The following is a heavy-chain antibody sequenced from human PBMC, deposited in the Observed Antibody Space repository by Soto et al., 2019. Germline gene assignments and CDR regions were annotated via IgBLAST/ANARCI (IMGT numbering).Heavy chain of an antibody. D-gene: IGHD3-22*01. CDR2: IKQDGSEK. CDR1: GFTFSSYW. Sequence: EVQLVESGGGLVQPGGSLRLSCAASGFTFSSYWMSWVRQAPGKGLEWVANIKQDGSEKYYVDSVKGRFTISRDNAKNSLYLQMNSLRAEDTAVYYCARGGHYYDSSGYGVFDYWDQGTLVTVSS. CDR3: ARGGHYYDSSGYGVFDY. J-gene: IGHJ4*02. V-gene: IGHV3-7*05.